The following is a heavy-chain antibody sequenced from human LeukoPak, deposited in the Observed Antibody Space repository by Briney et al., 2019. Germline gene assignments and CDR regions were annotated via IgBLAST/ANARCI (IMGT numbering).Heavy chain of an antibody. CDR2: LYSGDST. J-gene: IGHJ4*02. CDR1: GFTVSSNY. V-gene: IGHV3-53*05. Sequence: AGGSLRLSCAASGFTVSSNYMSWVRQAPGKGLEWVSILYSGDSTYYADSVKGRFTISRDNSKNTLYLQLNSLTTEDTAVYYCARDSTYYYDSGSSGPHYFDNWGQGTLVTVSS. CDR3: ARDSTYYYDSGSSGPHYFDN. D-gene: IGHD3-10*01.